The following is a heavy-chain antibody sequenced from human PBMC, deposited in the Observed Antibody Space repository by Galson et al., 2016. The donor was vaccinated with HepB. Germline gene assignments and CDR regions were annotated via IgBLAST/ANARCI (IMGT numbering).Heavy chain of an antibody. Sequence: SVKVSCKASGYSFTIYAIHWVRQAPGQRLEWMGWINAGKGNTKYSRKFQGRVTITRDTSASTAYMELSSLRSEDTAVYYCARAAKTGTTGYWGQGTLVTVSS. CDR3: ARAAKTGTTGY. CDR1: GYSFTIYA. V-gene: IGHV1-3*01. J-gene: IGHJ4*02. D-gene: IGHD1-1*01. CDR2: INAGKGNT.